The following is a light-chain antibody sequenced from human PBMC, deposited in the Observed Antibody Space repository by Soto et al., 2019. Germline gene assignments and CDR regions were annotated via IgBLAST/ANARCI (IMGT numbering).Light chain of an antibody. Sequence: EVVMTQSPATLSVSPGEGVTLSCRASQGIGDTLAWYQHKPGQTPRLLIYDTSTRATGVPARFSGSGSGTDFTLTISRLEPEDFAVYYCQQYDSSPWTFGQGTKVDIK. J-gene: IGKJ1*01. CDR1: QGIGDT. V-gene: IGKV3-15*01. CDR3: QQYDSSPWT. CDR2: DTS.